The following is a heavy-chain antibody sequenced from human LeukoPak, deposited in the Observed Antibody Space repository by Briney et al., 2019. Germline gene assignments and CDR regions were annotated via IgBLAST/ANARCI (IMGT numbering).Heavy chain of an antibody. CDR2: ISLSGSTI. J-gene: IGHJ4*02. CDR1: GFTFSSDE. CDR3: ARSTSRLIN. D-gene: IGHD2-2*01. Sequence: GGSLRLSCAASGFTFSSDEMNWVRQAPGKGLEWIPFISLSGSTIYYADSVEGRFTISRDNSKNSLYLQMSSLRADDTAVYYCARSTSRLINWGQGTLVTVSS. V-gene: IGHV3-48*03.